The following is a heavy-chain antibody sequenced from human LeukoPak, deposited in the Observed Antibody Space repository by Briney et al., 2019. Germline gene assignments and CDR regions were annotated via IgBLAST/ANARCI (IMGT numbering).Heavy chain of an antibody. D-gene: IGHD2-15*01. V-gene: IGHV5-51*01. CDR3: ARPYCSGGSCYPHEYYFDY. CDR1: GYSFTSYW. Sequence: ESLKISCKGSGYSFTSYWIGWVRQMPGKGLEWMGIIYPGDSDTRYSPSFQGQVTISADKSISTAYLQWSSLKASDTAMYYCARPYCSGGSCYPHEYYFDYWGQGTLVTVSS. CDR2: IYPGDSDT. J-gene: IGHJ4*02.